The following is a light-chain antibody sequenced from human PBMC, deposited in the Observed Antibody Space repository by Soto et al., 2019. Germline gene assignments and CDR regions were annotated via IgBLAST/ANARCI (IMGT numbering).Light chain of an antibody. CDR3: QQAFGFPPA. CDR2: DAT. V-gene: IGKV1-12*01. Sequence: DIQMTQSPSSVTASVGDRVIITCRASQNIASRLAWYQQESGKAPKLLIYDATILQSGVPSRFSGSRSGTDFTLTISSLQPEDFATYYCQQAFGFPPAFGQGTKL. CDR1: QNIASR. J-gene: IGKJ2*01.